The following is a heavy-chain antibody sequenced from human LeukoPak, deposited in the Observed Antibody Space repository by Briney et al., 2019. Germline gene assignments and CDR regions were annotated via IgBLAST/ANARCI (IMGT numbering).Heavy chain of an antibody. V-gene: IGHV4-39*01. CDR1: GGSISSSSYY. CDR3: ARHGGNSQQLGTFDY. CDR2: IYYSGST. D-gene: IGHD6-13*01. Sequence: SETLSLTCTVSGGSISSSSYYWGWIRQPPGKGLEWIGSIYYSGSTYYSPSLKSRVTISVDTSKNQFSLKLSSVTAADTAVYYCARHGGNSQQLGTFDYWGQGTLVTVPS. J-gene: IGHJ4*02.